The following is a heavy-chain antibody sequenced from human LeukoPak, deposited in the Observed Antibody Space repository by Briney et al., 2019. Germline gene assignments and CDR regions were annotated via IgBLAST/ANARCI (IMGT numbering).Heavy chain of an antibody. CDR3: ARLGLPFGLDY. D-gene: IGHD5-12*01. Sequence: SETLSLTCTVSGGSISSSSYYWGWIRQPPGRGLEWIGSIYYSGSTYDNPSLKSRVTISVDTSKNQYSLKLSSVTAADTAVYYCARLGLPFGLDYWGQGTLVTVSS. CDR2: IYYSGST. V-gene: IGHV4-39*01. J-gene: IGHJ4*02. CDR1: GGSISSSSYY.